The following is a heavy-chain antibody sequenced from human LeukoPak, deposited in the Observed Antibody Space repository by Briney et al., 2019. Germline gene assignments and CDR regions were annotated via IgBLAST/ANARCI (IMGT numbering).Heavy chain of an antibody. Sequence: SETLSLTCAVSDDSFSSHYWTWIRQPPGKGLEWIGYISYIGSTNYNPSLKSRVTISIDTSKNQFSLKLSSVTAADTAVYYCARLNDPQISYNWFDLWGQGTLLTVSS. CDR1: DDSFSSHY. V-gene: IGHV4-59*08. J-gene: IGHJ5*02. CDR3: ARLNDPQISYNWFDL. CDR2: ISYIGST. D-gene: IGHD3-16*02.